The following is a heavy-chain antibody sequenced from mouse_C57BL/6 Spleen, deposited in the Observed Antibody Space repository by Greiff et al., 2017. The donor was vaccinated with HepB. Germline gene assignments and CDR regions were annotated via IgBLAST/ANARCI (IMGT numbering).Heavy chain of an antibody. CDR3: ARKEVFYAMDY. J-gene: IGHJ4*01. V-gene: IGHV1-69*01. CDR1: GYTFTSYW. CDR2: IDPSDSYT. Sequence: VQLQQPGAELVMPGASVKLSCKASGYTFTSYWMHWVKQRPGQGLEWIGEIDPSDSYTNYNQKFKGKSTVTVDKSSSTAYMQLSSLTSEDSAVYYCARKEVFYAMDYWGQGTSVTVSS.